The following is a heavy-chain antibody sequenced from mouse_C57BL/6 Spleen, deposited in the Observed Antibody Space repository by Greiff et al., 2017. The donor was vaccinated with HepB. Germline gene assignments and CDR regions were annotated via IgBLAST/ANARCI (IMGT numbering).Heavy chain of an antibody. CDR3: ARTGTYYFDY. CDR2: ISSGSSTI. Sequence: EVMLVESGGGLVKPGGSLKLSCAASGFTFSDYGMHWVRQAPEKGLEWVAYISSGSSTIYYADTVKGRFTIYRDNAKNTLFLQMTSLRSEDTAMYYCARTGTYYFDYWGQGTTLTVSS. D-gene: IGHD4-1*01. CDR1: GFTFSDYG. J-gene: IGHJ2*01. V-gene: IGHV5-17*01.